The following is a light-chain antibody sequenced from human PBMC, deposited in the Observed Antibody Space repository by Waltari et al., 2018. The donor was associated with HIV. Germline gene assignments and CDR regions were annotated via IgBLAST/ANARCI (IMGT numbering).Light chain of an antibody. Sequence: DRVTITCRSSRAIGRSLAWFQQKPGQSPMALIYATSILHTGVPARFNGSRSGTEFALTIANLEAADFGTYYCQQYDDLPRTFGGGT. V-gene: IGKV1-16*01. CDR3: QQYDDLPRT. J-gene: IGKJ4*01. CDR1: RAIGRS. CDR2: ATS.